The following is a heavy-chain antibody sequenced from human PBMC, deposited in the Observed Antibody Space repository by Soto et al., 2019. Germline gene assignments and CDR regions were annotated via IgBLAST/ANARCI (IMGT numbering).Heavy chain of an antibody. J-gene: IGHJ4*02. Sequence: PGESLKSSCAASGFTLTSYAMGWVRQAPGKGLEWVSAISNDGGSKYYADSVRGRFTISRDTSKNTLHLQMNSLRGEDAAVYYCSRRPDFFDYWGRGTLVTVSS. V-gene: IGHV3-23*01. CDR1: GFTLTSYA. CDR2: ISNDGGSK. CDR3: SRRPDFFDY.